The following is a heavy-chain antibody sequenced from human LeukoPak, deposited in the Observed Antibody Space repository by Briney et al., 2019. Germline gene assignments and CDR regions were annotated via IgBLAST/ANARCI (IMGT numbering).Heavy chain of an antibody. CDR2: IIPIFGTA. CDR1: GGTFSSYA. V-gene: IGHV1-69*05. J-gene: IGHJ6*03. Sequence: SVKVSCKASGGTFSSYASSWVRQAAGQGLEWMGRIIPIFGTANYAQKFQRRVTITTHESTSTAYMALSSLRSEDTAVYYSASTSSDWLSYYYYCYMAVCGKGNTVIVSS. D-gene: IGHD3-9*01. CDR3: ASTSSDWLSYYYYCYMAV.